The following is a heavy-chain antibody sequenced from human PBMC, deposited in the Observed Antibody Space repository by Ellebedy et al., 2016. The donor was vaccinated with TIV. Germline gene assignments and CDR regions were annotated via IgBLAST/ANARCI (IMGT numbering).Heavy chain of an antibody. CDR1: GYTFTSYA. CDR3: ARDPRYNWNDWDYYHMDV. CDR2: INMNTGNP. J-gene: IGHJ6*03. V-gene: IGHV7-4-1*02. D-gene: IGHD1-1*01. Sequence: ASVKVSCKASGYTFTSYALHWVRQAPGQGLEWLGWINMNTGNPTYAQGFTGRFDFSLDTSVSTASLQISSLKVEDSAIYYCARDPRYNWNDWDYYHMDVWGKGTTVTVPS.